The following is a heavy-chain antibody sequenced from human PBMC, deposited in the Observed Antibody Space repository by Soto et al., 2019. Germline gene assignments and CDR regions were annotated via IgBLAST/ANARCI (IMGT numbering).Heavy chain of an antibody. CDR3: AKDRGYCDSSSCYLGHAFDV. J-gene: IGHJ3*01. V-gene: IGHV3-30*18. D-gene: IGHD2-2*01. CDR1: GFTFSSFG. Sequence: GGSLRLSCAASGFTFSSFGIHWVRQAPGKGLEWVAVISHDGRSKFYGDSVKGRFTVSRDNSKNILSLEMNSLRAEDTAVYYCAKDRGYCDSSSCYLGHAFDVWGQGTMVTVSS. CDR2: ISHDGRSK.